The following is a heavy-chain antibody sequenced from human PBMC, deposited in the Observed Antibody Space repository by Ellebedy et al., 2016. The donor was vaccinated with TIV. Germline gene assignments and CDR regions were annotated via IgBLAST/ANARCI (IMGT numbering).Heavy chain of an antibody. CDR1: GFIFSNYA. V-gene: IGHV3-23*01. CDR2: ISGSGGST. D-gene: IGHD3-10*01. J-gene: IGHJ4*02. CDR3: AKDYFGSGSYYNKGYFDY. Sequence: GESLKISCAASGFIFSNYAMSWVRQAPGKGLEWVSAISGSGGSTYYADSVKGRFTLSRDNSKNTLYLQMDSLRAEDTAVYYCAKDYFGSGSYYNKGYFDYWGQGTLVTVSS.